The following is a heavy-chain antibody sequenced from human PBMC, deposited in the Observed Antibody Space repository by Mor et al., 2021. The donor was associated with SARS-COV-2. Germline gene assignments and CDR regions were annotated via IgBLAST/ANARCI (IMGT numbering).Heavy chain of an antibody. J-gene: IGHJ3*02. CDR3: ARPRGYIYYDSSGYYSDDAFDI. V-gene: IGHV3-21*01. CDR2: ISSSSSYI. Sequence: VSSISSSSSYIYYADSVKGRFTISRDNAKNSLYLQMNSLRAEDTAVYYCARPRGYIYYDSSGYYSDDAFDIWGQGTMVTVS. D-gene: IGHD3-22*01.